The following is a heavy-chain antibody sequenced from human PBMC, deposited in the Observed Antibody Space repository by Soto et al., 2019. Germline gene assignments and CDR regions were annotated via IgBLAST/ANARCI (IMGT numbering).Heavy chain of an antibody. CDR1: GGSFSGYY. CDR2: INHSGST. J-gene: IGHJ4*02. D-gene: IGHD6-19*01. Sequence: QVQLQQWGAGLLKPSETLSLTCAVYGGSFSGYYWSWIRQPPGKGLEWIGEINHSGSTNYNPSLKSRVTISVDTSKNQFSLKLSSVTAADTAVYYCARGTAAGLSVVAGFGYYFDYWGQGTLVTVSS. V-gene: IGHV4-34*01. CDR3: ARGTAAGLSVVAGFGYYFDY.